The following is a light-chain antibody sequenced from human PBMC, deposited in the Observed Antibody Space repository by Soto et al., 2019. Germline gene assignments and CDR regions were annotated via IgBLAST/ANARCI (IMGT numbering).Light chain of an antibody. CDR3: AAWDDSLSGQWV. CDR1: NSNIGTNT. Sequence: QSVLTQPPSVSGTPGQGVSISCSGSNSNIGTNTVNWYQHRPGTVPGLLIYSYNQRPSGVPDRFSASKSGTSASLAISRLQAEDEADYYCAAWDDSLSGQWVFGGGTKLTVL. V-gene: IGLV1-44*01. J-gene: IGLJ3*02. CDR2: SYN.